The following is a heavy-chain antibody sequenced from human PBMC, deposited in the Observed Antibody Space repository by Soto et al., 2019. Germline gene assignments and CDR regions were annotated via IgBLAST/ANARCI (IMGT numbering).Heavy chain of an antibody. CDR3: ARESDDYVWVSYRSAAGPNLFDP. Sequence: PSETLSLTCTVSGGSISSGGYYWSWIRQHPGKGLEWIGYIYYSGSTYYNPSLKSRVTISVDTSKNQFSLKLSSVTAADTAVYYCARESDDYVWVSYRSAAGPNLFDPWGQGTLVTVSS. CDR2: IYYSGST. CDR1: GGSISSGGYY. D-gene: IGHD3-16*02. J-gene: IGHJ5*02. V-gene: IGHV4-31*03.